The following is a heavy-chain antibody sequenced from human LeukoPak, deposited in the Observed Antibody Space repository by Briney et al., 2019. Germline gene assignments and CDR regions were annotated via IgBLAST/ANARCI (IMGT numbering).Heavy chain of an antibody. V-gene: IGHV4-34*01. CDR1: GGSFSGYY. CDR3: ARGRYYGSGSLLGMDV. D-gene: IGHD3-10*01. CDR2: INHSGST. J-gene: IGHJ6*02. Sequence: SETPSLTCAVYGGSFSGYYWSWIRQPPGKGLEWIGEINHSGSTNYNPSLKSRVTISVDTSKNQFSLKLSSVTAADTAVYYCARGRYYGSGSLLGMDVWGQGTTVTVSS.